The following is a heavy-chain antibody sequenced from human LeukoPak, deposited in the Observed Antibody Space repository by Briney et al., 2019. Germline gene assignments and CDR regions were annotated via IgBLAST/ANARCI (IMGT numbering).Heavy chain of an antibody. D-gene: IGHD2-15*01. CDR2: IHYSGRT. Sequence: SETLSLTCTVSGGPISSSSYYWGWIRQPPGKRLEWVGSIHYSGRTYDNPSLKSRVTISLDTSKNHFSLKLSSVTAADTAVYYCARPLGYCSGGSCYGDAFDIWGQGTMVTVSS. CDR3: ARPLGYCSGGSCYGDAFDI. CDR1: GGPISSSSYY. V-gene: IGHV4-39*02. J-gene: IGHJ3*02.